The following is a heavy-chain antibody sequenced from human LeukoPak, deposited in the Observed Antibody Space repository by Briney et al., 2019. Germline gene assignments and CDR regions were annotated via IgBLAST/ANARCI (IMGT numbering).Heavy chain of an antibody. D-gene: IGHD1-14*01. CDR3: ARVISGTWLWF. CDR2: IIPTLEVA. V-gene: IGHV1-69*04. J-gene: IGHJ4*02. CDR1: GYTFTGYY. Sequence: VASVKVSCKASGYTFTGYYMHWVRQAPGLGLEWMGRIIPTLEVANYAQKFQGRVTITADKSTSTAYMELSSLRPEDTAVYYCARVISGTWLWFWGQGTLVTVSS.